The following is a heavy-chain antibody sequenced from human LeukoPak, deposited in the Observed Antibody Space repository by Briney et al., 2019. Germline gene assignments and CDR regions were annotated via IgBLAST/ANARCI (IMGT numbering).Heavy chain of an antibody. CDR2: IYYSGST. CDR1: GGSISSSSYY. Sequence: SETLSLTCTVSGGSISSSSYYWGWIRQPPGKGLEWIGSIYYSGSTYYNPSLKSRVTISVDTSKNQFSLKLSSVTAADTAVYYCARDGWFGELNFDYWGQGTLVTVSS. J-gene: IGHJ4*02. CDR3: ARDGWFGELNFDY. D-gene: IGHD3-10*01. V-gene: IGHV4-39*07.